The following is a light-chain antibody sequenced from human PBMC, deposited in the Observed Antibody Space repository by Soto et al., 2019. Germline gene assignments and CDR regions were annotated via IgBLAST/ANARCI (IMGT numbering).Light chain of an antibody. CDR3: MQSIPLRT. V-gene: IGKV2D-29*01. J-gene: IGKJ3*01. Sequence: DIVMAQTPLSLSVTPGQPSSISCKSIQSLLHSDGXXYLYWXLHKPGQPPQLLIYEVSNRFAGVPERSKGNGSGTDLTLKISRVEAGDVGADYCMQSIPLRTFGPGTKADIK. CDR1: QSLLHSDGXXY. CDR2: EVS.